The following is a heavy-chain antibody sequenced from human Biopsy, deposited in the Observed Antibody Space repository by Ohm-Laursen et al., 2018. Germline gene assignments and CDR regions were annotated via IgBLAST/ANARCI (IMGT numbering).Heavy chain of an antibody. V-gene: IGHV4-59*11. Sequence: PSETLSLTCTVSGGSFTGHYWTWIRQPPGKGLEWIEHISHTGYTSYKSSLKSRVTISLDTSRKHFSLRLTSLAAADTAVYYCARGSNEYGGLYFPHWGQGTLVTVSS. J-gene: IGHJ1*01. D-gene: IGHD4-23*01. CDR2: ISHTGYT. CDR3: ARGSNEYGGLYFPH. CDR1: GGSFTGHY.